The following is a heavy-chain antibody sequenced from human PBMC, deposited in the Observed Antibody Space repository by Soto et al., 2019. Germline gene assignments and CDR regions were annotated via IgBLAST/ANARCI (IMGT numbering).Heavy chain of an antibody. V-gene: IGHV4-59*08. J-gene: IGHJ4*02. CDR1: GGSISSYY. D-gene: IGHD4-17*01. CDR3: ARRYGDCFDY. Sequence: SETLSLTCTVSGGSISSYYWSWIRQPPGKGLEWIGYIYYSGSTNYNPSLKSRVTISVDTSKNQFSLKLSSVTAADTAEYYCARRYGDCFDYWGQGTLVTVSS. CDR2: IYYSGST.